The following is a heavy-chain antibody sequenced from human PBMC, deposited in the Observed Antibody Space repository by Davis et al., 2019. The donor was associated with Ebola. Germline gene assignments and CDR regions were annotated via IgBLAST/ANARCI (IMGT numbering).Heavy chain of an antibody. J-gene: IGHJ4*02. CDR3: ARLAYCGGDCYSEALDY. Sequence: PSETLSLTCTVSGGSISSYYWSWIRQPPGKGLEWIGYIYYSGSTNYNPSLKSRVTISVDTSKNQFSLKLSSVTAADTAVYYCARLAYCGGDCYSEALDYWGQGTLVTVSS. D-gene: IGHD2-21*02. CDR2: IYYSGST. V-gene: IGHV4-59*01. CDR1: GGSISSYY.